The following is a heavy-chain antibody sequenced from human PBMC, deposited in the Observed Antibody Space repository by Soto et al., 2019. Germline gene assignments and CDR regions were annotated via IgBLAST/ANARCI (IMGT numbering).Heavy chain of an antibody. CDR1: GFSFSSYG. Sequence: GGSLRLSCAASGFSFSSYGMHWVRQAPGKGLEWVAVIPYDGSNKYYADSVKGRFIISRDTSKKTLYLQMNRLRAEDTAVYYCPKSSGPDDRSRYYNYGMHIWDPETTHTVSS. V-gene: IGHV3-30*18. CDR3: PKSSGPDDRSRYYNYGMHI. J-gene: IGHJ6*02. D-gene: IGHD3-10*01. CDR2: IPYDGSNK.